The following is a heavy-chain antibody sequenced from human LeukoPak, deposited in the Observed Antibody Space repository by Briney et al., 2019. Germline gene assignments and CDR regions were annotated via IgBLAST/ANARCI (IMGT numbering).Heavy chain of an antibody. V-gene: IGHV1-2*02. Sequence: AASVKVSCKASGYTFTGYYMHWVRQAPGQGLEWMGWINPNSGGTNYAQKFQGRVTMTRDTSISTAYMELSRLRSDDTAVYYCARDTRRWEPYYFDYWGQGTLVTVSS. CDR2: INPNSGGT. J-gene: IGHJ4*02. CDR3: ARDTRRWEPYYFDY. D-gene: IGHD1-26*01. CDR1: GYTFTGYY.